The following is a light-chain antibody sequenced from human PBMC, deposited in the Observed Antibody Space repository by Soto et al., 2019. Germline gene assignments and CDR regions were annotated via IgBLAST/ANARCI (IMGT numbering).Light chain of an antibody. J-gene: IGLJ1*01. CDR3: SSYAGTNNYV. CDR2: GVN. Sequence: QSALTQPPSASGSPGQSVTISCTGTSSDVGAYDYVSWHQQHPGKAPKVIIYGVNKRPSGVPDRFSGSKSGNTASLTVSGLQAEDAADYYCSSYAGTNNYVFGIGTKVTVL. CDR1: SSDVGAYDY. V-gene: IGLV2-8*01.